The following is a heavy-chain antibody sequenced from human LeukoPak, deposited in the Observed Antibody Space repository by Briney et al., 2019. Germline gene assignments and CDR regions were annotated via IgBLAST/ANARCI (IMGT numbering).Heavy chain of an antibody. CDR1: GYTFTSYA. J-gene: IGHJ3*02. CDR2: INAGNGNT. V-gene: IGHV1-3*01. D-gene: IGHD3-16*01. Sequence: ASVKVSCKASGYTFTSYAMHWGRQAPGQRLEWMGWINAGNGNTKYSQKFQGRVTITRDTSASTAYMELSSLRSEDTAVYYCARGRGPYDAFDIWGQGTMVTVSS. CDR3: ARGRGPYDAFDI.